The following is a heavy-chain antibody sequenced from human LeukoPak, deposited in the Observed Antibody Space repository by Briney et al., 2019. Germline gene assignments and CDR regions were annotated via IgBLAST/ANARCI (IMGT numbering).Heavy chain of an antibody. CDR2: ISYDGSNK. CDR1: GFTFSSYA. V-gene: IGHV3-30-3*01. J-gene: IGHJ4*02. CDR3: ARDGKVEMFDY. D-gene: IGHD5-24*01. Sequence: HPGRSLRLSCAASGFTFSSYAMHWVRQAPGKGLEWVAVISYDGSNKYYADSVKGRFTISRDNSKNTLYLQMNSLRAEDTAVYYCARDGKVEMFDYWGQGTLVTVSS.